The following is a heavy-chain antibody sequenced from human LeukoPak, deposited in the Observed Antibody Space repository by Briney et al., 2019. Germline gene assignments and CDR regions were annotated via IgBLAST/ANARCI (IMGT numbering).Heavy chain of an antibody. J-gene: IGHJ6*02. D-gene: IGHD6-13*01. V-gene: IGHV4-4*07. CDR3: ARQIIAAGKNYCGMDV. CDR1: GDSISSYY. CDR2: IYTSGST. Sequence: SETQSLTCTVSGDSISSYYWTWIRQPAGKGLEWMGRIYTSGSTNYNPSLKSRVTMSVDTSNNQFSLNLSSVTAADTAVYYCARQIIAAGKNYCGMDVWGQGTTVTVSS.